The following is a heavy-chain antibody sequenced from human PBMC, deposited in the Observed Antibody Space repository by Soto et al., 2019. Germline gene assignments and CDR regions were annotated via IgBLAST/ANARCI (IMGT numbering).Heavy chain of an antibody. CDR1: GFTVSNNY. V-gene: IGHV3-66*01. J-gene: IGHJ4*02. CDR2: IYSGGST. Sequence: EQLVESGGDLVQPGGSLRLSCAASGFTVSNNYMSWVRQAPGKGLEWVSLIYSGGSTYYADSVKGRFTISRDSSKNTLYLQMNSLRAEDTAMYYCAAYSHKGYWGQGNLVTVSS. D-gene: IGHD3-16*01. CDR3: AAYSHKGY.